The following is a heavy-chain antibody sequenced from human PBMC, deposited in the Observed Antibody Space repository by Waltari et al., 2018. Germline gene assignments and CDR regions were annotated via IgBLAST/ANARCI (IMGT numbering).Heavy chain of an antibody. V-gene: IGHV1-69-2*01. CDR3: VTALGDRSSDSRPFDV. D-gene: IGHD3-10*01. Sequence: EVQLLQSGTELKKPGSTVKISCPVSGYRFTDYYIPRVQQAPGKGPQWMGLVDPEDGETIYAERFQGRVTITADTSTETAFMELSSLTSDDTAVYYCVTALGDRSSDSRPFDVWGLGTLITVSS. J-gene: IGHJ3*01. CDR1: GYRFTDYY. CDR2: VDPEDGET.